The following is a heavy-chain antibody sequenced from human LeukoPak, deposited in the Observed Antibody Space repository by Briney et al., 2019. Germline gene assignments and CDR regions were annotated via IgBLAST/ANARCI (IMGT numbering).Heavy chain of an antibody. CDR3: ARDYYENSGYFSDY. J-gene: IGHJ4*02. D-gene: IGHD3-22*01. CDR1: GYTFTGYH. Sequence: ASVKVSCKASGYTFTGYHMHWVRQAPGQGLEWMGWINPSSGGTDYAQRFQGRVTLTRDTSISTAYIELSRLRSDDTAVYYCARDYYENSGYFSDYWGQGTLVTVSS. CDR2: INPSSGGT. V-gene: IGHV1-2*02.